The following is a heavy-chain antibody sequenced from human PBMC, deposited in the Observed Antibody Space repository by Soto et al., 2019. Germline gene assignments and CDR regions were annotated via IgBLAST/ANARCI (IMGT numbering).Heavy chain of an antibody. CDR1: GGTFSSYA. CDR2: IIPIFGTA. Sequence: QVQLVQSGAEVKKPGSSVKVSCKASGGTFSSYAISWVRQAPGQGLEWMGGIIPIFGTANYAQKFQGRVTSTADESTSTAYMELSSQRSEDTAVYYCATSYSGSYSRAEYFQHWGQGTLVTVSS. J-gene: IGHJ1*01. V-gene: IGHV1-69*01. CDR3: ATSYSGSYSRAEYFQH. D-gene: IGHD1-26*01.